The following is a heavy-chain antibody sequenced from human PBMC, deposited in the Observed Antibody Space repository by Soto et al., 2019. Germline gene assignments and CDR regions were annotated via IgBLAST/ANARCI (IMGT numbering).Heavy chain of an antibody. CDR1: GFSLSTSGVG. D-gene: IGHD3-22*01. Sequence: QITLKESGPTLVKPTQTLTLTCTFSGFSLSTSGVGVCWIRQPPGKALEWLALIYWDDDKRYSPSLKSRLTITKDTSKTQVVLTMTNMDPVDTATYRCAHLTYYYDSSGYYSRAEYFQHWGQGTLVTVSS. CDR3: AHLTYYYDSSGYYSRAEYFQH. J-gene: IGHJ1*01. CDR2: IYWDDDK. V-gene: IGHV2-5*02.